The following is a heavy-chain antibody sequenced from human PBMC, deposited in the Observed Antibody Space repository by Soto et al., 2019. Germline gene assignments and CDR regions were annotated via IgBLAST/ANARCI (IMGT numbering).Heavy chain of an antibody. V-gene: IGHV4-59*01. CDR2: IYYSGST. D-gene: IGHD6-19*01. Sequence: SETLSLTCTVSGGSISSYYWSWIRQPPGKGLEWIGYIYYSGSTNYNPSLKSRVTISVDTSKNQFSLKLSSVTAGDTNYTPALESRLAISVDTAKNQFSLKMSSVTAADTAVDYCARATATDSSSWYYYYYYYMDVWGKGTTVTVSS. CDR1: GGSISSYY. J-gene: IGHJ6*03. CDR3: LESRLAISVDTAKNQFSLKMSSVTAADTAVDYCARATATDSSSWYYYYYYYMDV.